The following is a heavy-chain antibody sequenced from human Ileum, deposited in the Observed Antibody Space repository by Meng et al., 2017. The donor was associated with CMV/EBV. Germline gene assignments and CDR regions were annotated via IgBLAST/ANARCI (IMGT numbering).Heavy chain of an antibody. CDR1: GYSFTDYY. CDR2: ISAYNGNT. D-gene: IGHD3-3*01. CDR3: ARASLTVFGGLFDY. J-gene: IGHJ4*02. V-gene: IGHV1-18*04. Sequence: ASVKVSCKASGYSFTDYYIHWVRQAPGQGLEWMGWISAYNGNTIYAQKLQGRVTITTDTSTSTTYMELRSLRSDDTAVYYCARASLTVFGGLFDYWGQGTLVTVSS.